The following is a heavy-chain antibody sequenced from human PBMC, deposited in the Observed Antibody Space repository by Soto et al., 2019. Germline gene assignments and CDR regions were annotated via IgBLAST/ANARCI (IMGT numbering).Heavy chain of an antibody. Sequence: EAQLLESGGGLVQPGGSLVLSCAASGFTFSSYAMSWVRQAPGKGLEWVSSISGGGNDAFYAVSVKGRFTISRDNSRNTLYLQMSRPRADETAIYDCARSLFLASTDTDPFDYWGQGALVTVSS. CDR3: ARSLFLASTDTDPFDY. V-gene: IGHV3-23*01. J-gene: IGHJ4*02. D-gene: IGHD3-3*02. CDR1: GFTFSSYA. CDR2: ISGGGNDA.